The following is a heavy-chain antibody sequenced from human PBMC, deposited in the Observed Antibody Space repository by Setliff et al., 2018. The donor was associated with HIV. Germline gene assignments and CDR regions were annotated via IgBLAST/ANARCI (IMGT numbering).Heavy chain of an antibody. Sequence: SETLSLTCTVSGGSIRTGAYYWGWIRQPPGKGLEWIGSIYYDGRTFYKPSLKSRLTISVDTSKNQFSLRLNSVTAADTAVYFCARGGAVSADFDSWGQGTLGTVSS. CDR2: IYYDGRT. V-gene: IGHV4-39*07. J-gene: IGHJ4*02. CDR1: GGSIRTGAYY. D-gene: IGHD3-16*01. CDR3: ARGGAVSADFDS.